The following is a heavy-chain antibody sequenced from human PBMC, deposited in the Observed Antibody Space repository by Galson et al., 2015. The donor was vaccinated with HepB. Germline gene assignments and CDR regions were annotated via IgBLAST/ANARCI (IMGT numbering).Heavy chain of an antibody. Sequence: SLRLSCAASGFTFSSYSMNWVRQAPGKGLEWVSSISSSSSYIYYADSVKGRFTISRDNAKNSLYLQMNSLRAEDTAVYYCARGVDSAIPDAFDIWGQGTMVTVSS. CDR3: ARGVDSAIPDAFDI. CDR2: ISSSSSYI. D-gene: IGHD3/OR15-3a*01. CDR1: GFTFSSYS. V-gene: IGHV3-21*01. J-gene: IGHJ3*02.